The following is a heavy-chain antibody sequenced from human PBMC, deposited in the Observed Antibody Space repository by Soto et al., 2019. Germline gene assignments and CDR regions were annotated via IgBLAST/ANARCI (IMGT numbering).Heavy chain of an antibody. D-gene: IGHD6-13*01. Sequence: QITLKESGPTLVKPTQTLTLTCTFSGFSFTSAGVGVGWIRQPPGKALEWLALIYWDDDKRYSPSLKSRLTIAKDTSKNQVVLTMTNVDPVDTATYYCAHTRPGVGGSSWYCGAFGYWGQGTLVTVSS. V-gene: IGHV2-5*02. CDR1: GFSFTSAGVG. J-gene: IGHJ4*02. CDR2: IYWDDDK. CDR3: AHTRPGVGGSSWYCGAFGY.